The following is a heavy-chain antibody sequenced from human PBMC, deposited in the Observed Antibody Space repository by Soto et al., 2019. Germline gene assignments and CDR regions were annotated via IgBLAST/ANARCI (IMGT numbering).Heavy chain of an antibody. J-gene: IGHJ6*02. V-gene: IGHV1-69*01. Sequence: QVQLVQSGAEVKKPGSSVKVSCKASGRTFSSYAISWVRQAPGQGLEWMGGIIPIFGTANYAQTFQGRVTITADESTSTAYMELSRLRSEDTAVYYCARVRGGGYGMDVWGQGTTVTVSS. CDR3: ARVRGGGYGMDV. CDR2: IIPIFGTA. CDR1: GRTFSSYA. D-gene: IGHD3-10*01.